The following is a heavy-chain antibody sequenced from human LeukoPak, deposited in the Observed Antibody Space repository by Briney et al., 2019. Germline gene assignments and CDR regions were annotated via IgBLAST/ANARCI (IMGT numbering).Heavy chain of an antibody. D-gene: IGHD3-10*01. J-gene: IGHJ6*03. V-gene: IGHV1-8*01. CDR1: GYTFTSYD. Sequence: ASVKVSCKASGYTFTSYDINWVRQATGQGLEWRRWMNPNSNNTGYAQKFQGRVTMTRNTSISTAYMELSSLRSVDTAVYYCARPIHNPLRYYYYMDVWGKGTTVTVSS. CDR2: MNPNSNNT. CDR3: ARPIHNPLRYYYYMDV.